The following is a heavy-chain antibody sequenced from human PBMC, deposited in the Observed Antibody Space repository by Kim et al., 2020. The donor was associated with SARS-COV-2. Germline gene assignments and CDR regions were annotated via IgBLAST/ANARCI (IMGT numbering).Heavy chain of an antibody. V-gene: IGHV3-30*04. D-gene: IGHD3-10*01. CDR1: GFTFSSYA. CDR3: ARGTFTYYYGSGSLFDY. Sequence: GGSLRLSCAASGFTFSSYAMHWVRQAPGKGLEWVAVISYDGSNKYYADSVKGRFTISRDNSKNTLYLQMNSLRAEDTAVYYCARGTFTYYYGSGSLFDY. CDR2: ISYDGSNK. J-gene: IGHJ4*01.